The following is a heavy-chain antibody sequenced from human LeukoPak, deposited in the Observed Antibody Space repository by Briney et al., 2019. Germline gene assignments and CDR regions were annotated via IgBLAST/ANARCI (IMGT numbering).Heavy chain of an antibody. V-gene: IGHV3-30*03. Sequence: PGRSLRLSCAASGFTFSSYGMHWVRQAPGKGLEWAAVISYDGSNKYYADSVKGRFTISRDNSKNTLYLQMNSLRAEDTAVYYCAIVGATSDAFDIWGQGTMVTVSS. CDR2: ISYDGSNK. CDR1: GFTFSSYG. CDR3: AIVGATSDAFDI. J-gene: IGHJ3*02. D-gene: IGHD1-26*01.